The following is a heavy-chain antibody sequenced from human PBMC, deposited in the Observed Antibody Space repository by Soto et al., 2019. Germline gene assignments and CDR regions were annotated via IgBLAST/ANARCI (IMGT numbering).Heavy chain of an antibody. CDR2: TYRTGST. V-gene: IGHV4-4*02. J-gene: IGHJ4*02. D-gene: IGHD1-7*01. CDR1: GGSFTSNNW. Sequence: SETLSLTCAVSGGSFTSNNWWTWVRQPPGQGLEWIGETYRTGSTNYNPSRKSRVTISLDKSENQFSLKVTALTAAASAVYYCAGRDPGTSVDYWGQGTLVTVSS. CDR3: AGRDPGTSVDY.